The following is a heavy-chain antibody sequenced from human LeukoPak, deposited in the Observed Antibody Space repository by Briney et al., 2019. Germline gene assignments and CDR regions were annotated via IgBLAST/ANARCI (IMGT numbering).Heavy chain of an antibody. V-gene: IGHV1-24*01. D-gene: IGHD3-10*01. CDR2: SDPVDGER. CDR3: ARGGFTYSYGSGSYYPPEY. CDR1: VKTLSDLS. J-gene: IGHJ4*02. Sequence: SEKVSCKVSVKTLSDLSIHWLRQPPGKGREWLGGSDPVDGERIYAQIFQGRVNLRTDTSTSTAYMELRSLRSEDTGVYYCARGGFTYSYGSGSYYPPEYWGEGTLVIVSS.